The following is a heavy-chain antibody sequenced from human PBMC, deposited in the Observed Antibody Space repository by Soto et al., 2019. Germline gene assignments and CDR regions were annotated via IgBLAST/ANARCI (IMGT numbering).Heavy chain of an antibody. CDR1: GFTFSSYG. CDR2: ISYDGSNK. J-gene: IGHJ6*02. CDR3: AKDQRMDEGVYYYYGMDV. Sequence: RRLSCAASGFTFSSYGMHWVRQAPGKGLEWVAVISYDGSNKYYADSVKGRFTISRDNSKNTLYLQMNSLRAEDTAVYYCAKDQRMDEGVYYYYGMDVWGQGTTVTVSS. D-gene: IGHD2-15*01. V-gene: IGHV3-30*18.